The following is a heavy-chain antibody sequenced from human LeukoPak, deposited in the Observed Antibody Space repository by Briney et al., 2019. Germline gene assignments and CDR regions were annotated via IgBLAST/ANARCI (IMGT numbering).Heavy chain of an antibody. Sequence: SETLSLSCAVSGGSFSGYYRDWIRQPPGKGLEWIGEINHYGSTKYSPSLKSRVTISGDTSKNQFSLRLNSVTAADTAVYYCARAYRAHQTFHSYHFFDFWGRGTLVTVSS. CDR1: GGSFSGYY. CDR3: ARAYRAHQTFHSYHFFDF. J-gene: IGHJ4*02. D-gene: IGHD5-18*01. V-gene: IGHV4-34*01. CDR2: INHYGST.